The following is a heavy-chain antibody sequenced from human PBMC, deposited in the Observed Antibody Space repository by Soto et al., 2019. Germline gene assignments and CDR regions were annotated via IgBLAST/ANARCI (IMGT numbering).Heavy chain of an antibody. CDR1: GASISGLC. CDR2: IYATGTT. CDR3: VRDGTKTLRDWFDP. Sequence: SGLLSLTSPVSGASISGLCWSLLRTSAGKGLEWIGRIYATGTTDYNPSLKSLVMMSVDTSKKQFSLKLRSVTAADTAVYYCVRDGTKTLRDWFDPWGQG. V-gene: IGHV4-4*07. D-gene: IGHD1-1*01. J-gene: IGHJ5*02.